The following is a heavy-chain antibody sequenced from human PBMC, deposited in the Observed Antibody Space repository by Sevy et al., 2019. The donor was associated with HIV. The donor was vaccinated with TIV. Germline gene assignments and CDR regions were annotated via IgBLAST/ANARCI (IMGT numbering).Heavy chain of an antibody. D-gene: IGHD3-3*01. V-gene: IGHV3-23*01. J-gene: IGHJ6*02. CDR3: TKDPSHDDFWNDGMDV. CDR1: GFTFSSYA. Sequence: GGSLRLSCAASGFTFSSYAMNWVRQAPGKGLEWVSSISGIDDTTDYADSVKGRFTISRDNSRNTLYVQMNSLRAEDTAVYYCTKDPSHDDFWNDGMDVWGQGTTVTVSS. CDR2: ISGIDDTT.